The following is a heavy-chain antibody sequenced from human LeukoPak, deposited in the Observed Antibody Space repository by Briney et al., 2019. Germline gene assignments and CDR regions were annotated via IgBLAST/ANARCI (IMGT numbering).Heavy chain of an antibody. D-gene: IGHD6-13*01. J-gene: IGHJ4*02. CDR3: ARDPIAAAGTFDY. CDR2: IYYSGST. Sequence: SETLSLTCTVSGYSISSGYYWSWIRQPPGKGLEWIGYIYYSGSTNYNPSLKSRVTISVDTSKNQFSLKLSSVTAADTAVYYCARDPIAAAGTFDYWGQGTLVTVSS. V-gene: IGHV4-61*01. CDR1: GYSISSGYY.